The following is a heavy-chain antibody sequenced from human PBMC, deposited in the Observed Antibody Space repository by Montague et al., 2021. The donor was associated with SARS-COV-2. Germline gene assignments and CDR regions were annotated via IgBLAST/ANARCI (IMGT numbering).Heavy chain of an antibody. J-gene: IGHJ4*02. CDR2: IYYSGST. V-gene: IGHV4-59*08. CDR3: ARHALGYFDWLNEGYFDY. D-gene: IGHD3-9*01. Sequence: SETLSLTCTVSGGSIRSYYWSWIRQPPGKGLEWIGYIYYSGSTNYNPSLKSRVTISIDTSKNQFSLKLSSVTAADTAVYYCARHALGYFDWLNEGYFDYWGQGTLVTVSS. CDR1: GGSIRSYY.